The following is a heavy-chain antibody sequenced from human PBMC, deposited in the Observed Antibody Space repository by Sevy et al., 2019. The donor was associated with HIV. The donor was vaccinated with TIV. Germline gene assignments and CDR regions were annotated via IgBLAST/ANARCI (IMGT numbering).Heavy chain of an antibody. V-gene: IGHV3-48*02. CDR3: ESASSPYCDGDCLYAFNI. CDR2: ISSSGSSI. J-gene: IGHJ3*02. D-gene: IGHD2-21*02. Sequence: GGSLRLSCAASGFTFSSFSMNWVRQAPGKTLEWISYISSSGSSIYYADSVKGRFSISRDNAKRSLYLQMNSLRDEDTAVYYCESASSPYCDGDCLYAFNIWGQGTMVTVSS. CDR1: GFTFSSFS.